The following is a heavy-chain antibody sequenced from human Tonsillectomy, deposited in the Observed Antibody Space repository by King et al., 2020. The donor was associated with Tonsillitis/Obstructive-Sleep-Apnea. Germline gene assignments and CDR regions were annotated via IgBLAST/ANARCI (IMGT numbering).Heavy chain of an antibody. D-gene: IGHD3-3*01. CDR1: GFTFSSYG. V-gene: IGHV3-30*18. J-gene: IGHJ4*02. CDR2: ISYDGSNE. Sequence: VQLVESGGGVVQSGRSLRLFCAASGFTFSSYGMHWVRQAPGKGLEWVAVISYDGSNEYYADSVKGRFTISRDNSKNTLYLQMNSLRVEDTAVYYCAKWSTIFGALDQWGQGTLVTVPS. CDR3: AKWSTIFGALDQ.